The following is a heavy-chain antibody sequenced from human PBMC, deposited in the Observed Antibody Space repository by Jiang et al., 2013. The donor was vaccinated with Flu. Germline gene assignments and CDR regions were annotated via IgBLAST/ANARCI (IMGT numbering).Heavy chain of an antibody. CDR1: YG. CDR3: AREGSAWSSPDAYFDF. Sequence: YGMHWVRQAPGKGLEWVAVIWFDGSNVYYTDSVKGRFTISRDNSKNTLYLQINSLRAEDTAVYYCAREGSAWSSPDAYFDFWGQGTLVTVSS. V-gene: IGHV3-33*01. D-gene: IGHD6-19*01. CDR2: IWFDGSNV. J-gene: IGHJ4*02.